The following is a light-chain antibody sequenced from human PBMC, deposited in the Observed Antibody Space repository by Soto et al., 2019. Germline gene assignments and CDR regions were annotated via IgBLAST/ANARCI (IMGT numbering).Light chain of an antibody. CDR1: SSDVGGYNY. CDR2: EVS. Sequence: QSALTQPASVSGSPGQSITISCTGTSSDVGGYNYVSWYQQFPGKAPKLIIYEVSNRPSGISNHFSASKSGNTASLTISGLQAEDEGDYYCTSYTSRNTVIFGGGTKVTVL. J-gene: IGLJ2*01. CDR3: TSYTSRNTVI. V-gene: IGLV2-14*03.